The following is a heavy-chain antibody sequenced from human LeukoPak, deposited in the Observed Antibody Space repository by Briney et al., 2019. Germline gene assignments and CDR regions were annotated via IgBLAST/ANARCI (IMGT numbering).Heavy chain of an antibody. CDR1: GGSISSYY. CDR2: IYYSGST. Sequence: SETLSLTCTVSGGSISSYYWSWIRQPPGKGLEWIGYIYYSGSTNYNPSLKSRVTISVDTSKNQFSLKLSSVTAADTAVYYCAKGQPPKFGELTFDYWGQGTLVTVSS. V-gene: IGHV4-59*01. J-gene: IGHJ4*02. CDR3: AKGQPPKFGELTFDY. D-gene: IGHD3-10*01.